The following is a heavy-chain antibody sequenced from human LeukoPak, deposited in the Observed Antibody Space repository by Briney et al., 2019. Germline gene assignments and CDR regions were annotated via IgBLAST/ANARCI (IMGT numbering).Heavy chain of an antibody. V-gene: IGHV1-69*06. CDR3: ARDEIAVADL. J-gene: IGHJ3*01. CDR2: IIPIFGTA. Sequence: GASVKVSCKASGGTFSRYAISWVRQAPGQGLEWMGGIIPIFGTANYAQKFQGRVTITADKSTSTAYMELSSLRSEDTAVYYCARDEIAVADLWGQGTMVTVSS. CDR1: GGTFSRYA. D-gene: IGHD6-19*01.